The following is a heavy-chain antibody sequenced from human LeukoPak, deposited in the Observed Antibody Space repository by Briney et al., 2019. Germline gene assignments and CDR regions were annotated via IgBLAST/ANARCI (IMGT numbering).Heavy chain of an antibody. J-gene: IGHJ4*02. Sequence: GGSLRLTCAASGFTFTCCWMSWVRQTPGKGLEWVASIKQDGREKFYADSVKGRFTISRDNAKNSLYLQVNSLRAEDTAVYYCARVPGRTRYFDSWGQGILVTVSS. V-gene: IGHV3-7*01. D-gene: IGHD1-26*01. CDR2: IKQDGREK. CDR1: GFTFTCCW. CDR3: ARVPGRTRYFDS.